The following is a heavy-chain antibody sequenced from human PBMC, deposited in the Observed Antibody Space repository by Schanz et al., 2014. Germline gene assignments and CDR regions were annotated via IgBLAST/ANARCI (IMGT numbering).Heavy chain of an antibody. Sequence: QLQLQESGPGLVNPSETLSLTCTVSGGSISSIGFYWGWIRQPPGKGLEWIGRMYYSGSTYYNPSLKSRVTIAGAPPKNQSPLKLSSVTAAETAVYYCARLSAIFGVVTTYYFDYWGQGTLVTVSS. D-gene: IGHD3-3*01. CDR2: MYYSGST. V-gene: IGHV4-39*01. J-gene: IGHJ4*02. CDR3: ARLSAIFGVVTTYYFDY. CDR1: GGSISSIGFY.